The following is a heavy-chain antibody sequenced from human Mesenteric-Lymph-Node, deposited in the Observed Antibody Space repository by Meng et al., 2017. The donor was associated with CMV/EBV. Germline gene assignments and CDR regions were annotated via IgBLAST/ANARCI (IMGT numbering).Heavy chain of an antibody. D-gene: IGHD3-3*01. CDR1: GGSISSSSYY. Sequence: GSLRLSCTVSGGSISSSSYYWGWIRQPPGKGLEWIGSIYYSGSTYYNPSLKSRVTISVDTSKNQFSLKLSSVTAADTAVYYCAREEDYDFWSGYRNPFRYWGQGTLVTVSS. CDR2: IYYSGST. CDR3: AREEDYDFWSGYRNPFRY. V-gene: IGHV4-39*07. J-gene: IGHJ4*02.